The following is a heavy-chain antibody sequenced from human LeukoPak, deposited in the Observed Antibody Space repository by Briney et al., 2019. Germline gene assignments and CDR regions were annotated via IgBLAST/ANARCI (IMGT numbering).Heavy chain of an antibody. J-gene: IGHJ6*03. CDR2: IYTSGST. V-gene: IGHV4-61*02. Sequence: SQTLSLTCTVSGGSISSGGYYWSWIRQPAGKGLEWIGRIYTSGSTNYNPSLKSRVTMSVDTSKNQFSLKLSSVTAADTAVYYCARDHLSPRYGLVSWELRIYYYYMDVWGKGTTVTVSS. CDR1: GGSISSGGYY. D-gene: IGHD1-26*01. CDR3: ARDHLSPRYGLVSWELRIYYYYMDV.